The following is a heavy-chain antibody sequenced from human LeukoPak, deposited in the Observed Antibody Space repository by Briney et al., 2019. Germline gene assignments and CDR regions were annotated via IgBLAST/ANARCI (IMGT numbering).Heavy chain of an antibody. CDR3: ARDPSPRGHSSWPSNYFDS. J-gene: IGHJ4*02. Sequence: GGSLRLSCAASGFTFSNYGMHWVRQAPGKGLEWVAVIWYDGSNKYYGDSVKGRVTISRDNSKNTLYLQMNSLRAGDTAVYYCARDPSPRGHSSWPSNYFDSWGQGTLVAVSS. CDR1: GFTFSNYG. D-gene: IGHD6-13*01. V-gene: IGHV3-33*01. CDR2: IWYDGSNK.